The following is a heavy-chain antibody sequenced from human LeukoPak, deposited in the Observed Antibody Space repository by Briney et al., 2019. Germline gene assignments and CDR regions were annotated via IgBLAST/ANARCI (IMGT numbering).Heavy chain of an antibody. J-gene: IGHJ4*02. D-gene: IGHD1-26*01. Sequence: SETLSLTCTVSGGSISSHYWSWIRQTPGKGLEYIGQINYNGTTYYDPSLQSRVTLTIDTSKNQFFLKLSSVTAADTAVYYCARDIGAPGAALYFDYWGQGTLATVSS. CDR3: ARDIGAPGAALYFDY. CDR1: GGSISSHY. V-gene: IGHV4-59*11. CDR2: INYNGTT.